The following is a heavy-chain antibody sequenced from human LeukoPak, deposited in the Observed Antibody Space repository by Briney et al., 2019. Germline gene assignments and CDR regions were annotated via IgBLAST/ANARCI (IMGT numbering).Heavy chain of an antibody. CDR2: VFFTGNT. CDR3: ARSVGATYYYLDV. D-gene: IGHD1-26*01. V-gene: IGHV4-59*01. J-gene: IGHJ6*03. Sequence: SETLSLTCTVSGASINNFYWSWIRQPPGRGLEWLGYVFFTGNTNYNPSLSSRISISADTSKNLVSLNLSSVTAADTAVYFCARSVGATYYYLDVWGKGTTVTVSS. CDR1: GASINNFY.